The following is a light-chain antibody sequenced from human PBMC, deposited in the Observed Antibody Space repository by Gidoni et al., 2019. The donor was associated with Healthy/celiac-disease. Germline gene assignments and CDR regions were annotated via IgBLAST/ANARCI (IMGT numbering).Light chain of an antibody. J-gene: IGKJ4*01. CDR1: QGISSY. CDR2: AAS. Sequence: DIQLTQSPSFLSASVGDRVTITCRASQGISSYLAWYQQKPGKAPKPLIYAASTLQSGVPSRFSGSGSATEFTLTISSLQPEDFATYYCQQLNSYPFTFGGGTKVEIK. V-gene: IGKV1-9*01. CDR3: QQLNSYPFT.